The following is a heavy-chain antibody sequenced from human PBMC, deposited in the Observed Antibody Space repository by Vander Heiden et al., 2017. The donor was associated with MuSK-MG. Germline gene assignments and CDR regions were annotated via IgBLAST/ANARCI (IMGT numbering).Heavy chain of an antibody. J-gene: IGHJ4*02. Sequence: QVQLVASGGGVVQPGRSLRLSCAASGFTFSGYGMHWGRQAQGKGLEWVAVIWDDGSNKNDADAVKGRFTISRDNSKNTLYLQMNSLRAEDTAVYYCARDSSVRVQGVPFDYWGQGTLVTVSA. CDR2: IWDDGSNK. D-gene: IGHD3-10*01. CDR3: ARDSSVRVQGVPFDY. CDR1: GFTFSGYG. V-gene: IGHV3-33*01.